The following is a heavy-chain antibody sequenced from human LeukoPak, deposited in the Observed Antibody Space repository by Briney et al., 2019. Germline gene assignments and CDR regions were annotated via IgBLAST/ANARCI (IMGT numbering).Heavy chain of an antibody. Sequence: SETLSLTCTVSGGSISSSSYYWGWIRQPPGKGLEWIGSIYYSGSTYYNPSLKSRVTISVGTSKNQFSLKLSSVTAADTAVYYCARHGRYYSGSGRIIDYWGQGTLVTVSS. CDR1: GGSISSSSYY. CDR2: IYYSGST. CDR3: ARHGRYYSGSGRIIDY. D-gene: IGHD3-10*01. J-gene: IGHJ4*02. V-gene: IGHV4-39*01.